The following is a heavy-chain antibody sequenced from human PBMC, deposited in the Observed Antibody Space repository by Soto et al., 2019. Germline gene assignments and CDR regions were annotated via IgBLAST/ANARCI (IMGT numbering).Heavy chain of an antibody. CDR3: ARATSIALMVYAISFMDY. V-gene: IGHV3-7*01. CDR1: GFTFSSYW. J-gene: IGHJ4*02. Sequence: PGGSLRLSCAASGFTFSSYWMSWVRQAPGKGLEWVANIKQDGSEKYYVDSVKGRFTISRDNAKNSLYLQMNSLRAEDTAVYYCARATSIALMVYAISFMDYWGQGTLVTVSS. CDR2: IKQDGSEK. D-gene: IGHD2-8*01.